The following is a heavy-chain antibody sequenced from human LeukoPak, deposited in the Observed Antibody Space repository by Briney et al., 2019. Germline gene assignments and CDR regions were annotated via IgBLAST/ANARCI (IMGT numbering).Heavy chain of an antibody. CDR3: ASAPYCYDSSGYSLGGMDV. CDR1: GGTFSSYA. Sequence: ASVKVSCKASGGTFSSYAISWVRQAPGQGLEWMGGIIPIFGTANYAQKFQGRVTITADESTSTAYMELSSLRSEDTAVYYCASAPYCYDSSGYSLGGMDVWGQGTTVTVSS. CDR2: IIPIFGTA. D-gene: IGHD3-22*01. V-gene: IGHV1-69*13. J-gene: IGHJ6*02.